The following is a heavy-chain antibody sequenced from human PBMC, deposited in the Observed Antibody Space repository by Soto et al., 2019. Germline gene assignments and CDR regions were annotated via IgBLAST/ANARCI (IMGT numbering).Heavy chain of an antibody. D-gene: IGHD2-15*01. J-gene: IGHJ4*02. V-gene: IGHV5-51*01. CDR2: INPGNSET. Sequence: PGESLKISCQASGYSFINYWIGWVRQMPGKGLEWMAIINPGNSETRYSPAFQGQVTISADRFITTVHLEWSSLKASDTAMYYCARPDNNYVASWGQGALVTVSS. CDR1: GYSFINYW. CDR3: ARPDNNYVAS.